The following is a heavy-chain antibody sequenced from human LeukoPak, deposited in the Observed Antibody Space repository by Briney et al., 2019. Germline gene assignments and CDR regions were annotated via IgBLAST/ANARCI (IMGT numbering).Heavy chain of an antibody. Sequence: GRSLRLSCAASGFTFSSYAMSWVRQAPGKGLDWVSAISGSGGSTYYADSVKGRFTISRDNSKNTLYLQMNSLRAEDTAVYYCAKSFLNWNPFDYWGQGTLVTVSS. D-gene: IGHD1-1*01. CDR2: ISGSGGST. CDR1: GFTFSSYA. V-gene: IGHV3-23*01. J-gene: IGHJ4*02. CDR3: AKSFLNWNPFDY.